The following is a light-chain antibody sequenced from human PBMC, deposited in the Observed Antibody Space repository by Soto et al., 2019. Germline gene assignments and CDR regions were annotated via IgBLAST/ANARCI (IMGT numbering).Light chain of an antibody. CDR2: WAS. J-gene: IGKJ5*01. CDR1: QSVLHSSNNKNY. CDR3: QQYYSSPSIT. Sequence: DIVMTQSPDSLAVSLGERATINCKSSQSVLHSSNNKNYLSWYQQTPGQPPKLLIYWASIRESGVPDRFSGSGSGTDFTLTISSLQAEVVAVYYCQQYYSSPSITFGQGTRLEIK. V-gene: IGKV4-1*01.